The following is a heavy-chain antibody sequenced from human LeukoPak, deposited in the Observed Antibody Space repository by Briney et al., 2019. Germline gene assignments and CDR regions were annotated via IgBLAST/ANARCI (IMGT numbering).Heavy chain of an antibody. CDR1: GFTFSNYD. CDR2: ISYDGSNK. D-gene: IGHD6-13*01. J-gene: IGHJ4*02. V-gene: IGHV3-30*18. Sequence: GTSLSLSCAASGFTFSNYDMHWVRQAPGKGLEWVAVISYDGSNKYYADSVKGRFTISRDNSKNTLYLQMNSLRAEDTAVYYCAKEEGYIAAAGTSYFDYWGQGTLVTVSS. CDR3: AKEEGYIAAAGTSYFDY.